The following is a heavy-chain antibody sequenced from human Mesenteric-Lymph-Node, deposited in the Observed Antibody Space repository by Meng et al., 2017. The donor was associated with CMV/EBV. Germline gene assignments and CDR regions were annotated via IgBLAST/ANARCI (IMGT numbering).Heavy chain of an antibody. CDR3: ARGAGDLGY. Sequence: WVRQMPGKGLEWLGRTYYRSRWYNDYAISVKSRITIKSDTSKNQFSLQLNSVTPEDTAVYYCARGAGDLGYWGQGTLVTVSS. V-gene: IGHV6-1*01. CDR2: TYYRSRWYN. D-gene: IGHD3-10*01. J-gene: IGHJ4*02.